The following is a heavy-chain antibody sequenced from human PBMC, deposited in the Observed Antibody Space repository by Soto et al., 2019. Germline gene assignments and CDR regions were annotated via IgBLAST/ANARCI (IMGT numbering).Heavy chain of an antibody. D-gene: IGHD3-3*01. J-gene: IGHJ4*02. CDR2: ISWNSDSI. V-gene: IGHV3-9*01. CDR1: GFIFDDFA. CDR3: TEVGGLYDFWSGPLHFDL. Sequence: EGQLVESGGGFVQPGRSLRLSCAGSGFIFDDFALHWVRQAPGKGLEWVSGISWNSDSIGYADAVKGRFTISRDNAKNSLYLQMNSLRVEDTALYYCTEVGGLYDFWSGPLHFDLWGQGTLVTVSS.